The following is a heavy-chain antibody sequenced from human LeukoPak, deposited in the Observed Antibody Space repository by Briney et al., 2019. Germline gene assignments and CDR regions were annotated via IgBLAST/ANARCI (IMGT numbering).Heavy chain of an antibody. J-gene: IGHJ4*02. Sequence: RSSETLSRTCTVSGGSISSGDYYWTWIRQHPGKGLEWIGYIHYSGSTYYNPSLKSRLTISVDTSKNQFSLKVSSVTAADTAVYYCARAKYNSGWYLDYWGQGTLVTVSS. CDR3: ARAKYNSGWYLDY. D-gene: IGHD6-19*01. CDR1: GGSISSGDYY. V-gene: IGHV4-31*03. CDR2: IHYSGST.